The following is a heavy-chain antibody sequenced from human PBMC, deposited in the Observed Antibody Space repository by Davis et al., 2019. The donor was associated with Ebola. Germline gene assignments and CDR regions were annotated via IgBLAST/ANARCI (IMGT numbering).Heavy chain of an antibody. CDR2: FDPEDGET. CDR3: ARDTALVSRAFDF. V-gene: IGHV1-24*01. D-gene: IGHD5-18*01. Sequence: ASVKVSCKVSGYTFTELSMHWVRQTPGKGLEWMGRFDPEDGETIFAQKFEGRVTMTTDASTRTAYMELRSLRFDDTAMYYCARDTALVSRAFDFWGQGTMVTVSS. J-gene: IGHJ3*01. CDR1: GYTFTELS.